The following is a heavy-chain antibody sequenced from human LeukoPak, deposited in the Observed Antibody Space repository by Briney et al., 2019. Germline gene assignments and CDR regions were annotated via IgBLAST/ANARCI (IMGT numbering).Heavy chain of an antibody. V-gene: IGHV1-69*13. Sequence: ASVKVSCKASGGTFSSYAFSWVRQAPGQGLEWMGGIIPIVGTTNYAQMFQGRVTITADESTSTAYTELSSLRSEDTAVYYCARGGYYYDSSGYSRLPDYWGQGTLVTVSA. CDR1: GGTFSSYA. CDR2: IIPIVGTT. D-gene: IGHD3-22*01. CDR3: ARGGYYYDSSGYSRLPDY. J-gene: IGHJ4*02.